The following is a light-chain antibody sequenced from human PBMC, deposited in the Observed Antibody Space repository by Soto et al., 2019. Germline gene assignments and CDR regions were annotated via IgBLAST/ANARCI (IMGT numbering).Light chain of an antibody. V-gene: IGKV3-20*01. Sequence: EIVLTQSPGTLSLSPGERATLSCRASQSVSSSYLAWYQQKPGQAPRLLIYGASSRATGIPDRFSGSGSGTDFTLTISRLEPEDFAVYYCQQYGGSPLYTFGQGTNGEIK. CDR2: GAS. CDR3: QQYGGSPLYT. CDR1: QSVSSSY. J-gene: IGKJ2*01.